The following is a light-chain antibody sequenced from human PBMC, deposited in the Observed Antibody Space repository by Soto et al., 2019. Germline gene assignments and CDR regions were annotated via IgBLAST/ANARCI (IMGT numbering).Light chain of an antibody. J-gene: IGKJ1*01. CDR2: DAS. Sequence: EIGLTQSPATLSLSPGERATLSCRASQSVGSSLAWYQQKPGQAPRLLIYDASNRATGIPARFSGSGSGTDFTLTISSLEPEDFAVYYCLQRSNWAFGQGTKVDIK. CDR3: LQRSNWA. CDR1: QSVGSS. V-gene: IGKV3-11*01.